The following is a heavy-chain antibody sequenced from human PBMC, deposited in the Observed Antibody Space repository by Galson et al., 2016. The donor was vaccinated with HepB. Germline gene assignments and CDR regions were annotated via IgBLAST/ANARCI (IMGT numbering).Heavy chain of an antibody. V-gene: IGHV4-4*02. CDR2: IYHSGST. CDR3: ARGQDPYTIRD. D-gene: IGHD3-9*01. J-gene: IGHJ4*02. Sequence: SETLSLTCAVSGGSINSSNWWSWVRQPPGKGLELIGEIYHSGSTNYNPSLWGRVTISVDTSKSQFSLKVTSVTAADTAVYYCARGQDPYTIRDWGQGTLVTVSS. CDR1: GGSINSSNW.